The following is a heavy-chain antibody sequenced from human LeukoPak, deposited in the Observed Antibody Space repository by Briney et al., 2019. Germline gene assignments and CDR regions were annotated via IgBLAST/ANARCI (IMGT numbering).Heavy chain of an antibody. V-gene: IGHV1-24*01. D-gene: IGHD6-19*01. J-gene: IGHJ4*02. CDR3: ATLNSSPVSSGWRGGFDY. CDR1: GYTLTELS. Sequence: GASVKVSCKVSGYTLTELSMHWVRQAPGKGLEWMGGFDPEDGETIYAQKFQGRATMTEDTSTDTAYMELSSLRSEDTAVYYCATLNSSPVSSGWRGGFDYWGQGTLVTVSS. CDR2: FDPEDGET.